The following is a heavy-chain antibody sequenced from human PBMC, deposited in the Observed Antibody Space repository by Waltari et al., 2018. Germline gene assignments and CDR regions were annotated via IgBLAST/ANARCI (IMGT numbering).Heavy chain of an antibody. V-gene: IGHV4-39*01. CDR1: GGSLSRSGYY. Sequence: QLALQESGPGLVKPSETLSLTSRVSGGSLSRSGYYWVWIRQPPGKGLEWIGSIYYSGTTYYNPSLNSRVTISVDTSKNQFSLKLTSVTAADTAMYFCARQSYYDESGHDWGQGTLVTVSS. CDR2: IYYSGTT. CDR3: ARQSYYDESGHD. J-gene: IGHJ4*02. D-gene: IGHD3-22*01.